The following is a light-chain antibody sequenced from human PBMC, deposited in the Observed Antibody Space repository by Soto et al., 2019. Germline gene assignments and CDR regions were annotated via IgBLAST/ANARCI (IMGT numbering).Light chain of an antibody. V-gene: IGKV3-15*01. CDR3: QHRMNWPLT. CDR1: QSVSSH. J-gene: IGKJ5*01. CDR2: GAS. Sequence: EIVMTQSPDTLFVTPGEGATLSCLASQSVSSHLAWYQHKPGQAPRLLIYGASTRASGIPARFSGSGSETDFTLTISSLEPEDVAVYYCQHRMNWPLTFGQGTRLEIK.